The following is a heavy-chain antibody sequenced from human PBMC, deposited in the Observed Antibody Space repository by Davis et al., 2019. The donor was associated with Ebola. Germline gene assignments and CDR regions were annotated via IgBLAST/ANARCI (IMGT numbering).Heavy chain of an antibody. CDR2: IRSSSSYI. CDR1: GFTFSRYS. J-gene: IGHJ4*02. D-gene: IGHD3-22*01. Sequence: GESLKISCAASGFTFSRYSMNWVRQAPGKGLEWVSSIRSSSSYIHYADSVKGRFTISRDNAKNSLYLQMNSLGAEDTAVYYWAREGHYYDSSGYYWGTDYWGQGTLVTVSS. CDR3: AREGHYYDSSGYYWGTDY. V-gene: IGHV3-21*01.